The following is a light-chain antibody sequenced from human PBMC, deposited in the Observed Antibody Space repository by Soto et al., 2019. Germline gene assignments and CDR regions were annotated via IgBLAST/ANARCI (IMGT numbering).Light chain of an antibody. CDR3: QEYGSTSHT. CDR1: QIVSSNF. J-gene: IGKJ2*01. CDR2: TAS. Sequence: EIVLTQSPGTLSLSPGERATLSCRASQIVSSNFLAWYQHKHGQAPRLLIYTASSRATGIPDRFSGSGSGTDFTLTISGLGPEDFARYYCQEYGSTSHTFGLGTKVDIK. V-gene: IGKV3-20*01.